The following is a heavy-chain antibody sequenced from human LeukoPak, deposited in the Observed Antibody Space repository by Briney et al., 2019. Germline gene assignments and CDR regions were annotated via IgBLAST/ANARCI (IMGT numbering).Heavy chain of an antibody. J-gene: IGHJ4*02. D-gene: IGHD6-13*01. CDR3: AKGGNVLGLVRFDY. CDR2: ISWNSGSI. V-gene: IGHV3-9*01. Sequence: PGGSLRLSCAASGFTFDDYAMHWVRQAPGKGLEWVSGISWNSGSIGYADSVKGRFTISRDNAKNSLYLQMNSLRAEDTALYYCAKGGNVLGLVRFDYWGQGTLVTVSS. CDR1: GFTFDDYA.